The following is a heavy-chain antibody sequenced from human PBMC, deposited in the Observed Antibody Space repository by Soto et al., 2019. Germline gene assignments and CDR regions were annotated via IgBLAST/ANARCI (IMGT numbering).Heavy chain of an antibody. D-gene: IGHD3-10*01. V-gene: IGHV1-18*01. Sequence: PSVKVSCKASGYTFPNYDITWVRQAPGQGLEWMGWISAYKTNIKYAQKFQGRVTLTTDTSTSTAYMELRSLRSDDTAIYYCVRDLDGSGAYYTDFWGQGTLVTVSS. CDR1: GYTFPNYD. J-gene: IGHJ4*02. CDR2: ISAYKTNI. CDR3: VRDLDGSGAYYTDF.